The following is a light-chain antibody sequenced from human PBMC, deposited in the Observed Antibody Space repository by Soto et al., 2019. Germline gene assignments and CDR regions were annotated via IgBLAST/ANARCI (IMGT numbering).Light chain of an antibody. V-gene: IGKV3-11*01. J-gene: IGKJ5*01. CDR2: DSS. CDR3: QQRLSWPIT. CDR1: ESVRDE. Sequence: EAVLTQSPATLSLSPGERATLSCRASESVRDELGWYQQKPGQAPRLLIFDSSNRATGTPARFSGSGYGTDFTLSISSLEPEDFAVYYCQQRLSWPITFGQGTRLEI.